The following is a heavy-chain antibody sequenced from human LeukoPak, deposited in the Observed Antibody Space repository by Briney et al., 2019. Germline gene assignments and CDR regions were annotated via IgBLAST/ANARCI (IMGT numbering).Heavy chain of an antibody. D-gene: IGHD6-13*01. CDR1: GYTFTSYG. CDR2: ISAYNGNT. J-gene: IGHJ4*02. Sequence: GASVKVACKASGYTFTSYGISWVRQAPGQGLEWIGWISAYNGNTNYAQKLQGRVTMTTDTSTSTAYMELRSLRSDDTAVYYCARQSGYSSSWYRPYYFDYWGQGTLVTVSS. V-gene: IGHV1-18*01. CDR3: ARQSGYSSSWYRPYYFDY.